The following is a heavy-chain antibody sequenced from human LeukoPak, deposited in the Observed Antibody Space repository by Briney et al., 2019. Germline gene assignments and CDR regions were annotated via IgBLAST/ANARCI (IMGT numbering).Heavy chain of an antibody. CDR3: ARAYSYGYLDY. D-gene: IGHD5-18*01. J-gene: IGHJ4*02. V-gene: IGHV4-30-2*01. CDR2: IYHSGST. CDR1: GGSISSGGYP. Sequence: PSQTLSLTCAVSGGSISSGGYPWSWIRQPPGKGLEWIGYIYHSGSTYYNPSLKSRVTISVDRSKNQFSLKLSSVTAADTAVYYCARAYSYGYLDYWGQGTLVTVSS.